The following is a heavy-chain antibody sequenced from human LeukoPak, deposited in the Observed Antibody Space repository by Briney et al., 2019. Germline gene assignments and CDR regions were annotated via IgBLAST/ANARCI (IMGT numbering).Heavy chain of an antibody. CDR2: IIPILGIA. CDR3: ARAVDTAMVIFDY. J-gene: IGHJ4*02. CDR1: GGTFSSYT. Sequence: SLRVSGKASGGTFSSYTISWVRQAPGQGLEWMGRIIPILGIANYAQKFQGRVTITADKSTSTAYTELSSLRSEDTAVYYCARAVDTAMVIFDYWGQGTLVTVSS. V-gene: IGHV1-69*02. D-gene: IGHD5-18*01.